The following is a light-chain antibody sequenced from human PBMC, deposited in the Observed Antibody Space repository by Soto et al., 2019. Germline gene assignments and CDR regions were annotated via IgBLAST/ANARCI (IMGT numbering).Light chain of an antibody. V-gene: IGLV2-14*01. CDR2: EVI. Sequence: QSALPQPASVSGSPGQSITISCTATSSDVGAYNYVSWYQQYPGKAPKLMIYEVINRPSGVSNRFSGSKSGNTASLIISVLQAEYEDDYDCSSYTGSSTLVFGGGTKLTVL. CDR1: SSDVGAYNY. J-gene: IGLJ2*01. CDR3: SSYTGSSTLV.